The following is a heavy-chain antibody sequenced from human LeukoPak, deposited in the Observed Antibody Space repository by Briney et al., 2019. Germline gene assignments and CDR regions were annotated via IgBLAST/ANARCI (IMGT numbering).Heavy chain of an antibody. CDR1: GYTFTSYA. D-gene: IGHD2-2*03. J-gene: IGHJ5*02. Sequence: SVKVSCKASGYTFTSYAISWVRQAPGQGLEWMGGIIPIFGTANYAQKFQGRVTITADESTSTAYMELSSLRSEDTAVYYCARGPNGYCSSTSCQNWFDPWGQGTLVTVSS. CDR2: IIPIFGTA. V-gene: IGHV1-69*13. CDR3: ARGPNGYCSSTSCQNWFDP.